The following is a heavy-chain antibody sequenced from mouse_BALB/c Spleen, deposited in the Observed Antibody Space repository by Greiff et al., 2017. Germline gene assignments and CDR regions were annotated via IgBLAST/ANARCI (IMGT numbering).Heavy chain of an antibody. J-gene: IGHJ3*01. CDR1: GFTFSSYA. CDR3: ARDDDYDEAWFAY. V-gene: IGHV5-9-4*01. D-gene: IGHD2-4*01. CDR2: ISSGGSYT. Sequence: EVQRVESGGGLVKPGGSLKLSCAASGFTFSSYAMSWVRQSPEKRLEWVAEISSGGSYTYYPDTVTGRFTISRDNAKNTLYLEMSSLRSEDTAMYYCARDDDYDEAWFAYWGQGTLVTVSA.